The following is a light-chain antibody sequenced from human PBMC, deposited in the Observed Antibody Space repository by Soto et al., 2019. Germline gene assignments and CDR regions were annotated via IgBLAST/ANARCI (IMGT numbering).Light chain of an antibody. Sequence: EIVLTQSPDTLSLSPGVRVTLSCRASQRMTNNFLAWFQQKPGLAPRLLIHGASTRASGVPDRFTVGGSGTDFVLTISRVEPEDFAVYYCQQYGRSPFTFGQGTKLQIK. J-gene: IGKJ2*01. V-gene: IGKV3-20*01. CDR3: QQYGRSPFT. CDR2: GAS. CDR1: QRMTNNF.